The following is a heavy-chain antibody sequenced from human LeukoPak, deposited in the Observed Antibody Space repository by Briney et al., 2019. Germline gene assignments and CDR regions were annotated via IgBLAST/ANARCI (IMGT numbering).Heavy chain of an antibody. J-gene: IGHJ4*02. V-gene: IGHV1-69*04. CDR1: GGTFSSYT. Sequence: SVKVSCKASGGTFSSYTISWVRQAPGQGLEWMGRIIPILGIANYAQKFQGRVTITADKSTSTAYMELSSLRSEDTAVYYCAGDDLADSSGYYRDYWGQGTLVTVSS. D-gene: IGHD3-22*01. CDR3: AGDDLADSSGYYRDY. CDR2: IIPILGIA.